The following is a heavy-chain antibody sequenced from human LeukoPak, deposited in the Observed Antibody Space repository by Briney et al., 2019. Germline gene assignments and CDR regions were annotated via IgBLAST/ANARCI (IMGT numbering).Heavy chain of an antibody. CDR2: IYYSGST. D-gene: IGHD2-15*01. J-gene: IGHJ4*02. Sequence: PSQTLSLTCTVSGGSVSSGGHYWSWIRQHPGKRLEWIGYIYYSGSTYYNPPLKSRVTISVDTSKNQSSLKLSSATAADTAVYYCARVSGGGNFLDYWGQGTLVTVSS. V-gene: IGHV4-31*03. CDR1: GGSVSSGGHY. CDR3: ARVSGGGNFLDY.